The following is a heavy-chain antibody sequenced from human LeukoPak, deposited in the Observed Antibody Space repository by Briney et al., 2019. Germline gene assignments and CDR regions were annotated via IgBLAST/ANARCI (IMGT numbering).Heavy chain of an antibody. CDR2: ISSSSSTI. V-gene: IGHV3-48*01. Sequence: GGSLRLSCAASGFTFSSYSMNWVRQAPGKGLEWVSYISSSSSTIYYADSVKCRFTISRDNAKNSLYLQMNSLRAEDTAVYYCARILPRQYRPPYYYYMDVWGKGTTVTVSS. J-gene: IGHJ6*03. CDR3: ARILPRQYRPPYYYYMDV. CDR1: GFTFSSYS. D-gene: IGHD4-11*01.